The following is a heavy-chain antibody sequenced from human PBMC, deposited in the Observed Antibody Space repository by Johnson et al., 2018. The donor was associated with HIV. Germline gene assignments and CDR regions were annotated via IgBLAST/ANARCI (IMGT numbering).Heavy chain of an antibody. V-gene: IGHV3-23*04. CDR2: ISGSGGST. D-gene: IGHD5-24*01. J-gene: IGHJ3*02. Sequence: VQLVESGGGLVKPGGSLRLSCAASGFTFSSYAMSWVRQAPGTGLEWVSAISGSGGSTYYADSVKGRFTISRDNSKNTLYLQLNSLRAEDTAVYYCARDGRQLATRGSFDIWGQGTVVTVSS. CDR3: ARDGRQLATRGSFDI. CDR1: GFTFSSYA.